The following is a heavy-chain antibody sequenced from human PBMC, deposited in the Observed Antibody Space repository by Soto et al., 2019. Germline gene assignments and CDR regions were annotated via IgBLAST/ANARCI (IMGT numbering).Heavy chain of an antibody. J-gene: IGHJ4*02. CDR1: GFTFSSFT. Sequence: EVQLVESGGGLVKPGGSLRLSCVVSGFTFSSFTMNWVRQAPGKGLEWVSSVSSISYIYYADSVQGRFTLSRDNAKNSLYLQMNSLRAEDTAVYYCARGPTSGTYVYWGQGTLVTVAS. CDR3: ARGPTSGTYVY. V-gene: IGHV3-21*06. CDR2: VSSISYI. D-gene: IGHD1-26*01.